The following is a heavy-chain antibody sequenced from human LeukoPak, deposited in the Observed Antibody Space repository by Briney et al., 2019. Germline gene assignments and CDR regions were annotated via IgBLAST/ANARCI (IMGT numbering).Heavy chain of an antibody. CDR3: ARSSEGRYYYDSSGYSYYYYYMDV. Sequence: SETLSLTCTVSGGSISSYYWSWIRQPPGKGLEWIGYIYYSGGTNYNPSLKSRVTISVDTSKNQFSLKLTSVTAADTAVYYCARSSEGRYYYDSSGYSYYYYYMDVWGKGTTVTISS. D-gene: IGHD3-22*01. CDR2: IYYSGGT. V-gene: IGHV4-59*01. J-gene: IGHJ6*03. CDR1: GGSISSYY.